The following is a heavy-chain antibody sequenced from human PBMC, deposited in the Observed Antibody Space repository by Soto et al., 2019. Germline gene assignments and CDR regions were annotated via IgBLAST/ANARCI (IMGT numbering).Heavy chain of an antibody. CDR1: GLTFIRYS. Sequence: GGSLRLCCGASGLTFIRYSMNWVRQAPGKGLVWVSSISSTTNYIYYGDSMKGRFTISRDNAKNSLYLEMNSLGAEDTAVYYCARESEDLTSNFDYWGQGNLVTVSS. J-gene: IGHJ4*02. CDR3: ARESEDLTSNFDY. CDR2: ISSTTNYI. V-gene: IGHV3-21*06.